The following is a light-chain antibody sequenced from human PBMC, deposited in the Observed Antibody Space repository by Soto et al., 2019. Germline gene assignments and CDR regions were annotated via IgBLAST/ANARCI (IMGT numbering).Light chain of an antibody. CDR2: DAS. J-gene: IGKJ4*01. Sequence: DSQMAQSPSSLSASVGDRVTITSQASQDISNYLNWYQQKPGKAPKLLIYDASNLETGVPSRFSGSGSGTDFTFTISSLQPEDIATYYCQQYDNLPLTFGGGTKVDIK. V-gene: IGKV1-33*01. CDR1: QDISNY. CDR3: QQYDNLPLT.